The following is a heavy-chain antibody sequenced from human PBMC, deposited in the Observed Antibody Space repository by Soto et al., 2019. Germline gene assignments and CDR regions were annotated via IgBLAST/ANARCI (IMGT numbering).Heavy chain of an antibody. V-gene: IGHV5-10-1*01. D-gene: IGHD3-22*01. CDR3: ARQIYDSDTGPNFQYYFDS. J-gene: IGHJ4*02. CDR1: GCSFAGYW. Sequence: GESLKISCKGAGCSFAGYWITWVRQKPGKGLEWMGRIDPSDSQTYYSPSFRGHVTISVTKSITTVFLQWSSLRASDTAMYYCARQIYDSDTGPNFQYYFDSWGQGTPVTVSS. CDR2: IDPSDSQT.